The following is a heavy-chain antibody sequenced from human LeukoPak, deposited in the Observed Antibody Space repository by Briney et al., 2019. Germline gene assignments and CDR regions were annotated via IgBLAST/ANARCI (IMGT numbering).Heavy chain of an antibody. J-gene: IGHJ4*02. D-gene: IGHD3-9*01. CDR1: GFSFSSYA. CDR2: ISSNGGST. Sequence: GGSLRLSCSASGFSFSSYAMHWVRQAPGKGLEHVSAISSNGGSTYYADSVKGRFTISRDNSENTLYLQMSSLRAEDTAVYYCHGLFCWGQGTLVTVSS. CDR3: HGLFC. V-gene: IGHV3-64D*09.